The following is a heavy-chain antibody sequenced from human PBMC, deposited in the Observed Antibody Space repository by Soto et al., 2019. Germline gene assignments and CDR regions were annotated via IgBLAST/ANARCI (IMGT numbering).Heavy chain of an antibody. Sequence: SETLSLTCSVSGGSISSGDYYWNWIRQPPGKGLEWIGYIYYSGSTYYNPSLKSRVTMSLDTSKNQLSLKLTSVTAADTAVYYCARVNLDYVTGMDFWGQGTTVTVSS. CDR2: IYYSGST. V-gene: IGHV4-30-4*01. CDR1: GGSISSGDYY. J-gene: IGHJ6*02. CDR3: ARVNLDYVTGMDF. D-gene: IGHD4-17*01.